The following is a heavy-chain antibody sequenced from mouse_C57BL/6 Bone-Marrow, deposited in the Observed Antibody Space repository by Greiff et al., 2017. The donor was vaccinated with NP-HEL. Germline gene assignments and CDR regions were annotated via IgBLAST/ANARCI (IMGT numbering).Heavy chain of an antibody. Sequence: VQLQQSGPELVKPGASVKISCKASGYTFTDYYMNWVKQSHGKSLEWIGDINPNNGGTSYNQKFKGKATLTVDKSSSTAYMELRSLTSEDSAVYYCARGGWLLGAYWGQGTLVTVSA. CDR2: INPNNGGT. D-gene: IGHD2-3*01. V-gene: IGHV1-26*01. J-gene: IGHJ3*01. CDR3: ARGGWLLGAY. CDR1: GYTFTDYY.